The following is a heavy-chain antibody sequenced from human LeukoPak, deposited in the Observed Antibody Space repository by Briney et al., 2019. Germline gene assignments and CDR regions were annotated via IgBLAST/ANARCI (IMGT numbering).Heavy chain of an antibody. CDR2: IWYDGSNK. J-gene: IGHJ4*02. CDR3: AREQGLTTHYFDY. Sequence: GGSLRLSCAASGFTFSSYGMHWVRQAPGKGLEWVAVIWYDGSNKYYADSVKGRFTISRDNSKNTLYLQMNSLRAEDTAVYYCAREQGLTTHYFDYWGQGTLVTVSS. CDR1: GFTFSSYG. V-gene: IGHV3-33*01. D-gene: IGHD3-3*01.